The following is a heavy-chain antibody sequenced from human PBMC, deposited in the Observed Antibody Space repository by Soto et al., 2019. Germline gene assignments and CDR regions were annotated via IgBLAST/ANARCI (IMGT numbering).Heavy chain of an antibody. CDR2: MNPNSGNT. CDR1: GYTFTSYD. V-gene: IGHV1-8*01. CDR3: ARGPDSSGWIIRRYYFDY. Sequence: ASVKVSCKASGYTFTSYDINWVRQATGQGLEWMGWMNPNSGNTGYAQKFQGRVTMTRNTSISTAYMELSSLRSEDTAVYYCARGPDSSGWIIRRYYFDYWGQGTLVTVSS. J-gene: IGHJ4*02. D-gene: IGHD6-19*01.